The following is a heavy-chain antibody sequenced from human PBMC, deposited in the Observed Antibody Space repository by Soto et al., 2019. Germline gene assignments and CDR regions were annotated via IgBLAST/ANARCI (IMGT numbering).Heavy chain of an antibody. CDR2: ISSSSSTI. V-gene: IGHV3-48*02. Sequence: GGSLRLSCSASAFTFGSYSMNWVRQAPGKGLEWVSYISSSSSTIYYADSVKGRFTISRDNAKNSLYLQMNSLRDEDTAVYYCARDDYSNYVYFDYWGQGTLVTVSS. CDR3: ARDDYSNYVYFDY. J-gene: IGHJ4*02. CDR1: AFTFGSYS. D-gene: IGHD4-4*01.